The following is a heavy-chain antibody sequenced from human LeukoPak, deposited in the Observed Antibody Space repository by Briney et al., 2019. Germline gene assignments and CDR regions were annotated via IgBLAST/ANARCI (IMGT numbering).Heavy chain of an antibody. CDR2: IYSSGST. V-gene: IGHV4-59*01. CDR3: ARVPEELGIWFDP. Sequence: SETLSLTCTVSGGSISNYYWSWNRQPPGKGLEWIGYIYSSGSTNYNPSLKSRVIISVDTSKNQFSLRLRSVTAADTAVYHCARVPEELGIWFDPWGQGTLVTVSS. D-gene: IGHD7-27*01. J-gene: IGHJ5*02. CDR1: GGSISNYY.